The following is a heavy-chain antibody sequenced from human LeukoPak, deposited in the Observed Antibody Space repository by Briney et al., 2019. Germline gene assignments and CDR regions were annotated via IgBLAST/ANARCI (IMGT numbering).Heavy chain of an antibody. CDR2: ISSSSSYI. Sequence: GGSLRLSCAASGFTFSTYTMNWVRQAPGKGLEWVSSISSSSSYIYYADSVKGRFTISRDNAKNSLYLQMNSLRAEDTAVYYCARSAIAAAGTFGYWGQGTLVTVSS. V-gene: IGHV3-21*01. J-gene: IGHJ4*02. D-gene: IGHD6-13*01. CDR1: GFTFSTYT. CDR3: ARSAIAAAGTFGY.